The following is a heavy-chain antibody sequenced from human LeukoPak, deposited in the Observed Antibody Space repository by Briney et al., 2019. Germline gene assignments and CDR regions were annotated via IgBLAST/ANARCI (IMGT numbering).Heavy chain of an antibody. CDR3: ARVVSANYDILTGYYFGYYYYYMDV. Sequence: SETLSLTCTVSGGSISSYYWSWIRQPPGKGLEWIGYIYYSGSTNYNPSLKSRVTISVDTSKNQFSLKLSSVTTADTAVYYCARVVSANYDILTGYYFGYYYYYMDVWGKGTTVTVSS. J-gene: IGHJ6*03. D-gene: IGHD3-9*01. CDR2: IYYSGST. CDR1: GGSISSYY. V-gene: IGHV4-59*01.